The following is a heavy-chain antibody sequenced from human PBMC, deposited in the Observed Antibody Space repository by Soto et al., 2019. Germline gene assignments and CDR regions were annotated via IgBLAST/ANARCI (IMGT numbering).Heavy chain of an antibody. CDR1: GFTVSSNY. Sequence: EVQLVESGGGLVQPGGSLRLSCAASGFTVSSNYMSWVRQAPGKGLEWVSVIYSGGSTYYADSVKGRFTISRDNSKNTLYLQMNSLRAEDTAVYYCARDRRSDYDFWSGYYYMDVWGKGTTVTVSS. D-gene: IGHD3-3*01. CDR2: IYSGGST. V-gene: IGHV3-66*01. CDR3: ARDRRSDYDFWSGYYYMDV. J-gene: IGHJ6*03.